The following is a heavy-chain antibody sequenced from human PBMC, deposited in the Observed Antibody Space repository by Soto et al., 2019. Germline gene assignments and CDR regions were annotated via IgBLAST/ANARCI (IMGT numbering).Heavy chain of an antibody. CDR1: GFIFSNYA. J-gene: IGHJ4*02. CDR2: ISGSGADT. CDR3: AKDTGRGGGSVFDY. D-gene: IGHD2-15*01. V-gene: IGHV3-23*01. Sequence: GGSLRLSCAPSGFIFSNYAMSWVRQARGKGLEWASAISGSGADTYYTESVKGRFTISRDNFKNTLYLQMNSLRAEDTAVYYCAKDTGRGGGSVFDYWGQGTLVPVSS.